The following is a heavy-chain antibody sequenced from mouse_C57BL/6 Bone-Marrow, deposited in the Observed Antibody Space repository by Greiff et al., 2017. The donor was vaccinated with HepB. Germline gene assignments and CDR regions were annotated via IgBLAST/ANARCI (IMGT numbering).Heavy chain of an antibody. V-gene: IGHV14-4*01. J-gene: IGHJ2*01. CDR3: TTLITTVVATDFDY. CDR2: IDPENGDT. Sequence: EVQLQESGAELVRPGASVKLSCTASGFNIKDDYMHWVKQRTEQGLEWIGWIDPENGDTEYASKFQGKATITADTSSNTAYLQLSSLTSEDTAVYYCTTLITTVVATDFDYWGQGTTLTVSS. CDR1: GFNIKDDY. D-gene: IGHD1-1*01.